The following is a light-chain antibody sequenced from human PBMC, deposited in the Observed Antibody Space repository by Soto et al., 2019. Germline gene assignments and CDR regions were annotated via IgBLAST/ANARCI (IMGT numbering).Light chain of an antibody. V-gene: IGLV2-11*01. CDR1: SSDVGGYNY. CDR3: CSSAGTCPSV. CDR2: DVS. J-gene: IGLJ3*02. Sequence: QSVLTQPRSVSGSPGQSVTISCTGTSSDVGGYNYVSWYQQHPGKAPKLMIYDVSKRPSGVPDRFSGSKSGNTASLTISGLQAEDEADYYCCSSAGTCPSVFGGGTKLTVL.